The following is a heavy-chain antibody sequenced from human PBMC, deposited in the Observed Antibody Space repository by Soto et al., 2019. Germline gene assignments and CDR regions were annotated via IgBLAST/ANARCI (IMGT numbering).Heavy chain of an antibody. CDR3: ARDQDCSGGSCPAPDY. V-gene: IGHV3-48*04. J-gene: IGHJ4*02. CDR2: ISSSSSTI. Sequence: GGSLRLSCAASGFTFSSYSMNWVRQAPGKGLEWVSYISSSSSTIYYADSVKGRFTISRANAKNSLYLQMNSLRAEDTAVYYCARDQDCSGGSCPAPDYWGQATLVTVSS. CDR1: GFTFSSYS. D-gene: IGHD2-15*01.